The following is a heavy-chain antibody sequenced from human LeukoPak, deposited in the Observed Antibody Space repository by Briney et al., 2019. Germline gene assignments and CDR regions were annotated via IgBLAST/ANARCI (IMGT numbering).Heavy chain of an antibody. CDR2: IKKDGSEK. Sequence: GGSLRLSCAASGFTFSTFWMSWVRQAPGKGLEWVANIKKDGSEKLHVDSVKGRFTISRDNAKKSLYLQMNSLRAEDTAVYYCLTPRLEAVGMVYWGQGTLVTVSS. J-gene: IGHJ4*02. CDR1: GFTFSTFW. CDR3: LTPRLEAVGMVY. V-gene: IGHV3-7*01. D-gene: IGHD6-13*01.